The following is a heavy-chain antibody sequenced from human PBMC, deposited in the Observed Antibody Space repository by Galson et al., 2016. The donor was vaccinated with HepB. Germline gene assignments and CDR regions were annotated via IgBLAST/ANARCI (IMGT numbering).Heavy chain of an antibody. CDR1: GLTFSSYA. D-gene: IGHD2-2*01. J-gene: IGHJ6*04. CDR2: ISGSGGST. Sequence: SLRLSCAASGLTFSSYAMNWVRQAPGEGLEWASSISGSGGSTYYADSVKGRFTISRDNSKNRLYLQMNSLRAEDTAIYYCAKDVSYRGCGPYHYFYGLDVWGKGTTVTVSS. V-gene: IGHV3-23*01. CDR3: AKDVSYRGCGPYHYFYGLDV.